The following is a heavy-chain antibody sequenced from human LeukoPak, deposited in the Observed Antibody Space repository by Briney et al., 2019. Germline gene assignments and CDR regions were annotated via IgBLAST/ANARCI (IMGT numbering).Heavy chain of an antibody. CDR3: AKDMRRRIVVVVAATTFDI. V-gene: IGHV3-9*01. J-gene: IGHJ3*02. CDR1: GFTFDDYA. Sequence: GGSLRLSCAASGFTFDDYAMHWVRQAPGKGLEWVSGISWNSGSIGYADSVKGRFTISRDNAKNSLYLQMNSLRAEDTALYYCAKDMRRRIVVVVAATTFDIWGQGTMVTVSS. D-gene: IGHD2-15*01. CDR2: ISWNSGSI.